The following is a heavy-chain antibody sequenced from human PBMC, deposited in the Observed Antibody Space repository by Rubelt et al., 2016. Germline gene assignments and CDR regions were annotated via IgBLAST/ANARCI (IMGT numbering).Heavy chain of an antibody. CDR2: ISGSGGST. V-gene: IGHV3-23*01. Sequence: TFSGYAMSWVRQAPGKGLEWISAISGSGGSTYYADSVKGRITISRDNSKNTLHLQMNSLRAEDTAVFYCARSMVRVQPFDYWGQGTLVTVSS. CDR3: ARSMVRVQPFDY. D-gene: IGHD3-10*01. CDR1: TFSGYA. J-gene: IGHJ4*02.